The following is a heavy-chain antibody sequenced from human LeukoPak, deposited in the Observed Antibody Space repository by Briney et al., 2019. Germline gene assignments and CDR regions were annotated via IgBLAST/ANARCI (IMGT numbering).Heavy chain of an antibody. J-gene: IGHJ4*02. D-gene: IGHD3-22*01. Sequence: GASVKVSCKASGYTFTSYYMHWVRQAPGQGLEWMGIINPSGGSTSYAQKFQGRVTMTRDTSASTVYMGLSSLRSEDTAVCYCARGTYSVVVMNYWGQGTLVTVSS. CDR3: ARGTYSVVVMNY. V-gene: IGHV1-46*01. CDR2: INPSGGST. CDR1: GYTFTSYY.